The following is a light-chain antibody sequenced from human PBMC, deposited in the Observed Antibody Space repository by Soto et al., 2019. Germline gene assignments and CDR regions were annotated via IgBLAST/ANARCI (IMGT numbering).Light chain of an antibody. V-gene: IGKV3-20*01. J-gene: IGKJ1*01. CDR2: GPS. Sequence: EIVLTQSPGTLSLSPGESVTLSCRASQSVSSTYLAWYQQKAGQAPRLLIYGPSSRATGSPDTFSGCGSGADFTFSINRLEPEDVALYYGEEYGSSPWTFGRGTKVEI. CDR3: EEYGSSPWT. CDR1: QSVSSTY.